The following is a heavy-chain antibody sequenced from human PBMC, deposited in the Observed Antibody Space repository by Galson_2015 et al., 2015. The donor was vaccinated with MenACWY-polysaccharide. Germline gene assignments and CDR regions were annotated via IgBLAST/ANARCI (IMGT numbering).Heavy chain of an antibody. CDR3: TRDRPLDY. V-gene: IGHV3-49*04. J-gene: IGHJ4*02. CDR2: IRTNADGGAT. CDR1: GFIFADYA. Sequence: SLRLSCAPSGFIFADYAMAWVRQAPGKGLEWIGFIRTNADGGATNYAASVRGRFTISRDDSRSIAYLEMNSLITEDTAVYFCTRDRPLDYWGQGTLVAVSS.